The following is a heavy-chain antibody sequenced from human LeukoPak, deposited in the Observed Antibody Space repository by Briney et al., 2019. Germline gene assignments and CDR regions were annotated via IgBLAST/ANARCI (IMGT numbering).Heavy chain of an antibody. CDR3: ARDTSYYDFWRGAGYYYMDV. CDR2: IYYSGST. J-gene: IGHJ6*03. V-gene: IGHV4-59*11. CDR1: GGSISSHY. D-gene: IGHD3-3*01. Sequence: SETLSLTCTVSGGSISSHYWSWIRQPPGKGLEWIGYIYYSGSTNYNPSLKSRVTISVDTSKNQFSLKLSSVTAADTAVYYCARDTSYYDFWRGAGYYYMDVWGKGTTVTVSS.